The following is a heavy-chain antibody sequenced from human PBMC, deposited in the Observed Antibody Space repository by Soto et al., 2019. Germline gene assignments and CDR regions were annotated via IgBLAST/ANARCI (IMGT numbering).Heavy chain of an antibody. CDR3: AARRGGLYGMDV. CDR2: IVGGSGNT. V-gene: IGHV1-58*01. D-gene: IGHD2-15*01. J-gene: IGHJ6*02. Sequence: SVKVSCKASGFTFSTSGVQWVRQARGQRPEWIGWIVGGSGNTNYAPKFQQRVIITRDMSTATAYMELSSLRSDDTAMYYCAARRGGLYGMDVWGQGTTVTVS. CDR1: GFTFSTSG.